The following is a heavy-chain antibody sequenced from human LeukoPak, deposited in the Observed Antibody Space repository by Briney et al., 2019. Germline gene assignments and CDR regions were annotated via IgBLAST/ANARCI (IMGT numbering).Heavy chain of an antibody. CDR3: ARGVWAPFDS. J-gene: IGHJ4*02. Sequence: GGSLSLSCAASGFTLSNYWMNWVRLAPGKGLERVANIKQDGSEKNYVDSVKGRFTISRDNAKNSLILQMNSLRDEDTAVYYCARGVWAPFDSWGQGTLVSVSS. D-gene: IGHD7-27*01. CDR2: IKQDGSEK. CDR1: GFTLSNYW. V-gene: IGHV3-7*01.